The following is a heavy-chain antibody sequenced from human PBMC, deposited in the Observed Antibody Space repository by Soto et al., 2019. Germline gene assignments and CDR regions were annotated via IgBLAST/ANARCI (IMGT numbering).Heavy chain of an antibody. Sequence: QVQLVQSGAEVKKPGSSVKVSCKASGGTFSSYAISWVRQAPGQGLEWMGGIIPIFGTANYAQKFQGRVMITADESTSTAYMELSSLRSEDKEVYYCARGGWYSSSWYDGMDVWGQGTTVTVSS. CDR3: ARGGWYSSSWYDGMDV. D-gene: IGHD6-13*01. V-gene: IGHV1-69*01. CDR1: GGTFSSYA. J-gene: IGHJ6*02. CDR2: IIPIFGTA.